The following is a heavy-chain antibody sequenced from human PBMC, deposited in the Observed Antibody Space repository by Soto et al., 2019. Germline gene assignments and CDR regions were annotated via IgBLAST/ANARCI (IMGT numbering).Heavy chain of an antibody. V-gene: IGHV1-69*13. CDR1: GHTFTSYA. CDR3: ASWGSYYAY. Sequence: QVQLVQSGAEVKKPGASVKVSCKASGHTFTSYAISWVRQAPGQGLEWMGGIIPIFGTANYAQKFQGRVTITADESTSTAYMELSSLRSEDTTVYYCASWGSYYAYWGQGTLVTVSS. J-gene: IGHJ4*02. D-gene: IGHD1-26*01. CDR2: IIPIFGTA.